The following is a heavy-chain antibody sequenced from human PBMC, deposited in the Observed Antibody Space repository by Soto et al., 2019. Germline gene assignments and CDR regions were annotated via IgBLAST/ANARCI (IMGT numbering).Heavy chain of an antibody. Sequence: QVQLVQSGAEVKKPGASVKVSCKASGYTFTTYYMHWVRQAPGQGLEWMGIIKPSGGNTNYAQKFQGRVTMTRDTSTSTVYMELSSLRSEDTAVYYCARGRFLEWLGNYYYDMDVWGQGTTVTVSS. CDR1: GYTFTTYY. V-gene: IGHV1-46*01. CDR3: ARGRFLEWLGNYYYDMDV. D-gene: IGHD3-3*01. CDR2: IKPSGGNT. J-gene: IGHJ6*02.